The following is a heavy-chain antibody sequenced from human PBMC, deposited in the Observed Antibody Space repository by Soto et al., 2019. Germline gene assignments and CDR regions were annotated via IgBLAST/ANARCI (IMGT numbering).Heavy chain of an antibody. D-gene: IGHD5-12*01. J-gene: IGHJ4*02. CDR1: GYTFINYN. Sequence: QVQLVQSGGEVKKPGASVTVSCKASGYTFINYNITWVRQAPGQGLEWMAWINTYNGMTDYAQRFQGRVTMTRDTTTSTAYMELRNLGSDVTAVYFCAKAPRGEMATDWGQGTLVTVSS. V-gene: IGHV1-18*01. CDR2: INTYNGMT. CDR3: AKAPRGEMATD.